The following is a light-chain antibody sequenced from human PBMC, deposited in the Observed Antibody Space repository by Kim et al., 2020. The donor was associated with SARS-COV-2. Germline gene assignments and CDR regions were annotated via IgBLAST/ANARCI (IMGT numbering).Light chain of an antibody. Sequence: ASVGDRVPITCRASQGISIYLAWFRQKPGKAPTRLFLAASSLQSGVPSRFSGSGSGTEFPLTISSLQPKDFETYYCLQHNNYPPTFGGETKGDIK. CDR3: LQHNNYPPT. CDR1: QGISIY. V-gene: IGKV1-17*03. J-gene: IGKJ4*01. CDR2: AAS.